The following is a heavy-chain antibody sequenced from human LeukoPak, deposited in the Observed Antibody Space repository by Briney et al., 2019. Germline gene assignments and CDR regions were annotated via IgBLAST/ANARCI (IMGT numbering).Heavy chain of an antibody. CDR1: GGSISSGGYY. Sequence: NPSETLSLTCTVSGGSISSGGYYWSWIRQHPGKGLEWIGYIYYSGSTYYNPSLKSRVTISVDTSKNQFSLKLSSVTAADTAVYYCAREWASGIVGATHAFDIWGQGTMVTVSS. V-gene: IGHV4-31*03. J-gene: IGHJ3*02. CDR3: AREWASGIVGATHAFDI. CDR2: IYYSGST. D-gene: IGHD1-26*01.